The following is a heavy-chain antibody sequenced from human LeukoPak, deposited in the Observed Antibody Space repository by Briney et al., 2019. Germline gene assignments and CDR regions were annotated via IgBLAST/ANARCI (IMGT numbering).Heavy chain of an antibody. D-gene: IGHD3-10*01. CDR2: ISSSSSYI. CDR1: GFTFSSYS. CDR3: AKTPVPLRGVTDYFDY. Sequence: GGSLRLSCAASGFTFSSYSMNWVRQAPGKGLEWVSSISSSSSYIYYADSVKGRFTISRDNSKNTLYLQMNSLRAEDTAVYYCAKTPVPLRGVTDYFDYWGQGTLVTVSS. J-gene: IGHJ4*02. V-gene: IGHV3-21*04.